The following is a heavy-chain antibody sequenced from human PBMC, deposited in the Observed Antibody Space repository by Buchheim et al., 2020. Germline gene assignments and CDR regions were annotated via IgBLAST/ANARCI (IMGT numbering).Heavy chain of an antibody. CDR1: GGSISTYY. CDR3: ARTWGSPRYFDY. D-gene: IGHD3-16*01. V-gene: IGHV4-59*01. CDR2: IYYTGST. Sequence: QVQLQESGPGLVKPSETLSLTCTISGGSISTYYWSWIRQPPGKGLEWLGYIYYTGSTIYNPSLKSRVTIAVDTSKNQFSLKLTSVTAADTAVYYCARTWGSPRYFDYWGQGTL. J-gene: IGHJ4*02.